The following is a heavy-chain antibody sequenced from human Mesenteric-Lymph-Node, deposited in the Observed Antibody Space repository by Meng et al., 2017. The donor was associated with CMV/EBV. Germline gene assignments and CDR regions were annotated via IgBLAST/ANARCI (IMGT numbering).Heavy chain of an antibody. CDR1: GGSISSYY. CDR2: IYSSGST. CDR3: ARETLYYGVDY. Sequence: SETLSLTCTVSGGSISSYYWTWIRQPPGKGLEWIGYIYSSGSTNYNPSLKSRVTISMDASKNQFSLNLRSVTAADTAVYYCARETLYYGVDYWGQGTLVTVSS. V-gene: IGHV4-59*01. D-gene: IGHD3-22*01. J-gene: IGHJ4*02.